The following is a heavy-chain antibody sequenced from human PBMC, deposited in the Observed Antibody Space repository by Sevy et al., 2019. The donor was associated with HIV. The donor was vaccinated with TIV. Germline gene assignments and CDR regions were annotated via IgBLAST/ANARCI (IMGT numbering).Heavy chain of an antibody. CDR3: ARDHPSTAPFDY. J-gene: IGHJ4*02. Sequence: GGSLRLSCAASGFTFSNFWMSWVRQAPGKGLEFVANIKQDGSENFYADSVKGRFTISRDNAKNSLFLQMNNLRVEETALYYCARDHPSTAPFDYWGQGTLVTVSS. CDR2: IKQDGSEN. CDR1: GFTFSNFW. D-gene: IGHD2-21*02. V-gene: IGHV3-7*03.